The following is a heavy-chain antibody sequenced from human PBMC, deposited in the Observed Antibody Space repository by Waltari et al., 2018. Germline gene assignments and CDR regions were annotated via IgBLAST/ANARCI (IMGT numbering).Heavy chain of an antibody. Sequence: QMQLQQWGAGLLKPSATPFPTCAVSGESFIGYYWNWTRPPPGRGLEWIGEIHHSGSITYNPSLESRITISQDMSKNQFSLKLTSVTAADSAVYYCVRGKMYSRPYFDYWGQGTLVTVSS. CDR3: VRGKMYSRPYFDY. CDR1: GESFIGYY. V-gene: IGHV4-34*01. J-gene: IGHJ4*02. D-gene: IGHD6-13*01. CDR2: IHHSGSI.